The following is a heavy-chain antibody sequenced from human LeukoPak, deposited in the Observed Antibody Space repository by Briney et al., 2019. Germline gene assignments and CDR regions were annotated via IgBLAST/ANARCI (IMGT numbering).Heavy chain of an antibody. J-gene: IGHJ4*02. D-gene: IGHD2/OR15-2a*01. V-gene: IGHV3-66*01. CDR1: GFTVSSNY. CDR2: MYSGGST. CDR3: AKAPPKFYYFDY. Sequence: GGSLRLSCAASGFTVSSNYMNWVRQAPGKGLEWVSVMYSGGSTFYGDSVKGRFTISRDNSKNTLYPQMNSLRAEDTAVYYCAKAPPKFYYFDYWGQGTLVTVSS.